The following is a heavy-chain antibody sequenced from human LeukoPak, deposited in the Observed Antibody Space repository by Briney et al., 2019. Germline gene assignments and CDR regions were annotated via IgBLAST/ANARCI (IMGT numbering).Heavy chain of an antibody. CDR1: GFTFSSYA. CDR2: ISGSGGST. J-gene: IGHJ4*02. CDR3: AKVRTIFGVVIGGSDY. Sequence: GGSLRLSCAASGFTFSSYAMSWVRQAPGKGLECVSAISGSGGSTYYADSVKGRFTISRDNSKNTLYLQMNSLRAEDTAVYYCAKVRTIFGVVIGGSDYWGQGTLVTVSS. D-gene: IGHD3-3*01. V-gene: IGHV3-23*01.